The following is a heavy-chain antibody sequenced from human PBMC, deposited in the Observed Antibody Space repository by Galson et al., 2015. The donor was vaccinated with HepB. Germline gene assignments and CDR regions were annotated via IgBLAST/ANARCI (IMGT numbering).Heavy chain of an antibody. CDR1: GFTLRSYV. CDR3: ARTTSLRYDAFDI. V-gene: IGHV3-23*01. CDR2: IGGSGGTT. Sequence: SLRLSCAASGFTLRSYVMSWVRQAPGKGLEWVSGIGGSGGTTYYADSVKGRFAISRDSSKNTLYLQMNSLSAADSAVYYRARTTSLRYDAFDIWGQGTMVTVSS. J-gene: IGHJ3*02. D-gene: IGHD2-2*02.